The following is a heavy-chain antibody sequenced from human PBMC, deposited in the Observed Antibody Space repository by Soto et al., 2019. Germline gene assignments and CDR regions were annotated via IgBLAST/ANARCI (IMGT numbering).Heavy chain of an antibody. CDR3: ARESPYDILTGYYNVFPDDAFDI. CDR2: ISYDGSNK. Sequence: GGSLRLSCAASGFTFSSYAMHWVRQAPGKGLEWVAVISYDGSNKYYADSVKGRFTISRDNSKNTLYLQMNSLRAEDTAVYYCARESPYDILTGYYNVFPDDAFDIWGQGTMVTVSS. V-gene: IGHV3-30-3*01. D-gene: IGHD3-9*01. J-gene: IGHJ3*02. CDR1: GFTFSSYA.